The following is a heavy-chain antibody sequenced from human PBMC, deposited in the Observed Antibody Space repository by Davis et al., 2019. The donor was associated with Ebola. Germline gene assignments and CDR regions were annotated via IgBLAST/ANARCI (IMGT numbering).Heavy chain of an antibody. J-gene: IGHJ4*02. CDR1: GLTFGDYA. D-gene: IGHD6-25*01. CDR3: TSYLYGYPFDY. V-gene: IGHV3-49*04. Sequence: PGGSLRLSCTTSGLTFGDYAVSWVRQAPGKGLEWVGFIRSKAYGGTTEYAASVKGRFTISRDDSKSIAYLQMNSLKTEDTAVYYCTSYLYGYPFDYWGQGTLVTVSS. CDR2: IRSKAYGGTT.